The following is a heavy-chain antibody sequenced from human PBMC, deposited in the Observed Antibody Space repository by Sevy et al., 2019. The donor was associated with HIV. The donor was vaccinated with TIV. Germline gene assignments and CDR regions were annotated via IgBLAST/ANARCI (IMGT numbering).Heavy chain of an antibody. V-gene: IGHV1-8*01. CDR3: ARGRGYSSSWYSFVGAGYYYGMDV. Sequence: ASVKVSCKASGYTFTSYDINWVRQATGQGLEWMGWMNPNSGNTGYAQKFQGRVTMTRNTSISTAYMELSSLRSEDTAVYYCARGRGYSSSWYSFVGAGYYYGMDVWGQGTTVTVSS. CDR1: GYTFTSYD. D-gene: IGHD6-13*01. CDR2: MNPNSGNT. J-gene: IGHJ6*02.